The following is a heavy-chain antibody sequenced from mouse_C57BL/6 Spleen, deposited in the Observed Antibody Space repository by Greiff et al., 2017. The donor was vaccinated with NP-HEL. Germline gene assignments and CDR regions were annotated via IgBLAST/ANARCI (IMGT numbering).Heavy chain of an antibody. Sequence: VQLQQSGPELVKPGASVKIPCKASGYTFTDYHMDWVKQSHGKSLEWIGDINPNNGGTIYNQKFKGKATLTVDKSSSTAYMELRSLTSEDTAFYYCARSNYYGSSYGYFDVWGTGTTVTVSS. J-gene: IGHJ1*03. V-gene: IGHV1-18*01. CDR1: GYTFTDYH. CDR2: INPNNGGT. D-gene: IGHD1-1*01. CDR3: ARSNYYGSSYGYFDV.